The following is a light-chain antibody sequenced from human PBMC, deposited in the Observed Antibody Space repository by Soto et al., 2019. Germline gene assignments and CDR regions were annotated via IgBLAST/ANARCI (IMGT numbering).Light chain of an antibody. Sequence: QSVLTQPPSASGTPGQRVIMACSGSSSNIRSHTVNWYQQLPGTAPKLLIYSNNQRPSGVPDRFSGSKSGTSASLAISGLQSEDEADYYCAAWVDSLNGVAFGGGTKVTVL. V-gene: IGLV1-44*01. CDR1: SSNIRSHT. J-gene: IGLJ3*02. CDR3: AAWVDSLNGVA. CDR2: SNN.